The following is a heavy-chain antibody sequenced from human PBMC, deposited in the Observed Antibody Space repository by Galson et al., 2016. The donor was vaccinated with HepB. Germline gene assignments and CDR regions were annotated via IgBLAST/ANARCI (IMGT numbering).Heavy chain of an antibody. CDR1: GFTFSSYN. V-gene: IGHV3-9*01. Sequence: SLRLSCAASGFTFSSYNMNWVRQAPGKGLEWVSGINWNSGTEAYAESVKGRFTISRDNAEKSLYLQMNSLRLEDTALYYCAKTEYFDNSYFDSWGQGTLVTVSS. CDR3: AKTEYFDNSYFDS. CDR2: INWNSGTE. D-gene: IGHD3-22*01. J-gene: IGHJ4*02.